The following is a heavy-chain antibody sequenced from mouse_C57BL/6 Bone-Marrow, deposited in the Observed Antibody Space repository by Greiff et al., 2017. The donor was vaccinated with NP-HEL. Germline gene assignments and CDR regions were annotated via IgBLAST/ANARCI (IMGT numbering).Heavy chain of an antibody. CDR1: GYTFTSYW. J-gene: IGHJ2*01. CDR3: ARARGGPFDY. V-gene: IGHV1-69*01. CDR2: IDPSDSYP. Sequence: QVQLQQPGAELVMPGASVKLSCKASGYTFTSYWMHWVKQRPGQGLEWIGEIDPSDSYPNYNQKFKGKSTLTVDKSSSTAYMQLSSLTSEDSAVYYCARARGGPFDYWGQGTTLTVSS.